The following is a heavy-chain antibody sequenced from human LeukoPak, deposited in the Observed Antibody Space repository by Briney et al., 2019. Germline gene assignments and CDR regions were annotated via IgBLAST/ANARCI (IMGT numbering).Heavy chain of an antibody. CDR1: GGSISSYY. CDR3: ARHGTEQPGYYYYYGMDV. CDR2: IYYSGST. J-gene: IGHJ6*02. D-gene: IGHD6-13*01. Sequence: SGTLSLTCTVSGGSISSYYWSWIRQPPGKGLEWIGYIYYSGSTNYNPSLKSRVTISVDTSKNQFSLKLSSVTAADTAVYYCARHGTEQPGYYYYYGMDVWGQGTTVTVSS. V-gene: IGHV4-59*08.